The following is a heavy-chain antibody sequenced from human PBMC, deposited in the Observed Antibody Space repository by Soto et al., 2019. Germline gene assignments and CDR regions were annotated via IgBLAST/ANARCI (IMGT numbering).Heavy chain of an antibody. D-gene: IGHD3-10*01. CDR3: AYGSGSYYKGYFDY. V-gene: IGHV4-34*01. Sequence: PSETLSLTSAVYGGSFSGYYWSWIRQPPGKGLEWIGEINHSGSTNYNPSLKSRVTISVDTSKNQFSPKLSSVTAADTAVYYCAYGSGSYYKGYFDYWGQGTLVTV. CDR2: INHSGST. J-gene: IGHJ4*02. CDR1: GGSFSGYY.